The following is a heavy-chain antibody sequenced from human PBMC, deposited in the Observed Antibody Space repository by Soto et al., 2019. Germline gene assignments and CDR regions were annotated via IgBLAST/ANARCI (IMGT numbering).Heavy chain of an antibody. Sequence: PGGSLRLSCVASGFTFSSYGMHWVRQAPGKGLEWVAIISYDGSNTYYADSVKGRFTISRDNSKNTLYLQMNSLRAEDTAVYYCARGLLLWFGELSPPHYYGMDVWGQGTTVTVSS. CDR1: GFTFSSYG. V-gene: IGHV3-30*03. CDR2: ISYDGSNT. J-gene: IGHJ6*02. CDR3: ARGLLLWFGELSPPHYYGMDV. D-gene: IGHD3-10*01.